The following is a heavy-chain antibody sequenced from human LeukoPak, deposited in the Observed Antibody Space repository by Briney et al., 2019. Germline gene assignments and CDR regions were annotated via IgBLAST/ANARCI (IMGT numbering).Heavy chain of an antibody. D-gene: IGHD4-23*01. V-gene: IGHV1-69*04. CDR3: ARDDYGGKAPSSYFDY. CDR1: GGTFSSYA. J-gene: IGHJ4*02. Sequence: ASVKVSCKASGGTFSSYAISWVRQAPGQGLEWMGRIIPILGIANYAQKFQGRVTITADKSTSTAYMEPSSLRSEDTAVYYCARDDYGGKAPSSYFDYWGQGTLVTVSS. CDR2: IIPILGIA.